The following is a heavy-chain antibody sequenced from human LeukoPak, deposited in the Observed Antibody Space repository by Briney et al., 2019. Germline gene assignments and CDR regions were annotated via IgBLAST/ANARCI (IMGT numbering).Heavy chain of an antibody. CDR1: GFTASNNY. CDR3: ARTSSSAWNWEVDY. J-gene: IGHJ4*02. D-gene: IGHD3-22*01. CDR2: IHCVGTT. Sequence: GGSLRLSCAASGFTASNNYMSWVRQAPGKGLEWVSVIHCVGTTYYADSVKGRFTISRDNSKNTLYLQMNSLRAEDTAVYYCARTSSSAWNWEVDYWGQGTLVTVSS. V-gene: IGHV3-53*01.